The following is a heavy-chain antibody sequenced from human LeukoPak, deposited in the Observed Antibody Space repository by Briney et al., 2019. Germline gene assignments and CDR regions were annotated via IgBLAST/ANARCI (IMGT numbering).Heavy chain of an antibody. J-gene: IGHJ4*02. D-gene: IGHD5-24*01. V-gene: IGHV4-59*01. CDR3: ARSRDGYNP. CDR1: GGSISSYY. Sequence: SETLSLTRTVSGGSISSYYWSWIRQPPGKGLEWIGYIYYSGSTNYNPSLKSRVTISVDTSKNQFSLKLSSVTAADTAVYYCARSRDGYNPWGRGTLVTVSS. CDR2: IYYSGST.